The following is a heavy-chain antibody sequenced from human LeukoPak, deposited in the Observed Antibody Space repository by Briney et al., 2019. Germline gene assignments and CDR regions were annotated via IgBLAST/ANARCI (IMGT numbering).Heavy chain of an antibody. V-gene: IGHV4-4*07. CDR3: ARTPTIWFGELGDAFDI. J-gene: IGHJ3*02. Sequence: PSETLSLTCTVSGGTISSYNWSWLRQRAGKGLEGMRRIYTSGSTNYNPSLKSQVTMSVDTSKNQFSLKLSSVTAADTAVYYCARTPTIWFGELGDAFDIWGQGTMVTVSS. D-gene: IGHD3-10*01. CDR2: IYTSGST. CDR1: GGTISSYN.